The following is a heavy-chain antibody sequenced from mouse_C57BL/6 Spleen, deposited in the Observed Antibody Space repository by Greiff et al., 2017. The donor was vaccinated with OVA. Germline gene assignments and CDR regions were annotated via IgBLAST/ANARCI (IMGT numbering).Heavy chain of an antibody. CDR2: ISNGGGST. V-gene: IGHV5-12*01. CDR1: GFTFSDYY. D-gene: IGHD2-4*01. J-gene: IGHJ3*01. CDR3: ARHRNDYDGDFAY. Sequence: EVKLVESGGGLVQPGGSLKLSCAASGFTFSDYYMYWVRQTPEKRLEWVAYISNGGGSTYYPDTVKGRFTISRDNAKNTLYLQMSRLKSEDTAMYYCARHRNDYDGDFAYWGQGTLVTVSA.